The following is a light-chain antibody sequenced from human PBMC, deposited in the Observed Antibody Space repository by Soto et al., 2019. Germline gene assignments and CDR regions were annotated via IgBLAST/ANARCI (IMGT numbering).Light chain of an antibody. CDR2: DVS. V-gene: IGLV2-11*01. CDR1: SSDVGNYNY. Sequence: QSALTQPRSVSGSPGQSVTISCTGTSSDVGNYNYVSWYQQHPGKAPKLIIYDVSKRPSGVHDRFSGSKSGNTASLTISGLRADDEADYYCCSYAGSFTYVFGTGTKVIVL. CDR3: CSYAGSFTYV. J-gene: IGLJ1*01.